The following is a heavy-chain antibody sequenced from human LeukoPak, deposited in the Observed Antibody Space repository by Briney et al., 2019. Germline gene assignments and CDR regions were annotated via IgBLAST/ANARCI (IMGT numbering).Heavy chain of an antibody. CDR3: ARVYLGDAFDI. Sequence: QSGGSLRLSCAASGFTFSSYAMHWVRQAPGKGLEWVAVISYDGSNKYYADSVKGRFTISRDNSKNTLYLQMNSLRAEDTAVYYCARVYLGDAFDIWGQGTMVTVSS. CDR2: ISYDGSNK. CDR1: GFTFSSYA. V-gene: IGHV3-30-3*01. D-gene: IGHD3-16*02. J-gene: IGHJ3*02.